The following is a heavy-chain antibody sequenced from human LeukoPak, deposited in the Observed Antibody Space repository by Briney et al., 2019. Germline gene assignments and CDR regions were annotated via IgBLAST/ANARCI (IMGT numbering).Heavy chain of an antibody. CDR1: GYSFTGFY. Sequence: EASVKVSCKASGYSFTGFYIHWVRQAPGQGLEWMAWINPQSGATNYAQKFKGRITTTRDMSITTAYMEVTTLRSDDTAVYYCARRGDDSGLYFAYWGQGTLVTVSS. J-gene: IGHJ4*02. V-gene: IGHV1-2*02. CDR2: INPQSGAT. D-gene: IGHD3-22*01. CDR3: ARRGDDSGLYFAY.